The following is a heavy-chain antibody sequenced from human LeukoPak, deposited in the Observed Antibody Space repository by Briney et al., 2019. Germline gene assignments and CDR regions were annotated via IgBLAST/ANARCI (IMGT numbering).Heavy chain of an antibody. CDR1: GGSISSTNW. CDR3: ARQRGYSGYDWGY. V-gene: IGHV4-4*02. D-gene: IGHD5-12*01. Sequence: PSGTLSLTCVVSGGSISSTNWWSWVRQPPGKGLEWIGEINHSGSTNYSPSLKSRVTISVDTSKNQFSLKLSSVTAADTAVYYCARQRGYSGYDWGYWGQGTLVTVSS. CDR2: INHSGST. J-gene: IGHJ4*02.